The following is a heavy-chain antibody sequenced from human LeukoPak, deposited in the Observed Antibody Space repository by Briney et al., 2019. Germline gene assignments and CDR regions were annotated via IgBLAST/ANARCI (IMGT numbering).Heavy chain of an antibody. CDR1: GFSVSHNC. CDR2: IYSGGNT. J-gene: IGHJ4*02. D-gene: IGHD6-13*01. Sequence: GGSLRPSCTASGFSVSHNCMNWVRQAPGKGLEWVALIYSGGNTHYADSVKGRFTISRDNSKNTLYLQMSSLRVEDTAVYYCTRDTPGIAASVIGGWGQGTLVTVSS. V-gene: IGHV3-53*01. CDR3: TRDTPGIAASVIGG.